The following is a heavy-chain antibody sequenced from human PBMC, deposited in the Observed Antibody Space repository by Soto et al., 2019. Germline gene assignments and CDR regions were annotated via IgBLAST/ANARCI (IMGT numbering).Heavy chain of an antibody. J-gene: IGHJ4*02. CDR1: GFTFSNYY. Sequence: PGGSLRLSCGASGFTFSNYYMSWIRQAPGKGLEWVSSISSTTNYIYYADSMKGRFTVSRDNAKNSVYLEMNSLSAEDTAVYYCARESEDLTSNFDYWGQGTLVTVSS. V-gene: IGHV3-11*06. CDR3: ARESEDLTSNFDY. CDR2: ISSTTNYI.